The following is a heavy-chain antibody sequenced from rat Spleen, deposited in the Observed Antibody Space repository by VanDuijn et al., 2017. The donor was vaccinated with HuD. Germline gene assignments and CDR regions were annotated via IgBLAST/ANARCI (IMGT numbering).Heavy chain of an antibody. CDR2: ISYDGSGT. V-gene: IGHV5-20*01. Sequence: EVQLVDSGGGLVRPGRSMKLSCAASGFTFSNYYMAWVRQTPTKGLEWVASISYDGSGTYYRDSVKGRLAISRDNARSTLYLQMDSLRSEDTATYYCTTHTTNYWFAYWGQGSLVTVSS. D-gene: IGHD1-6*01. CDR3: TTHTTNYWFAY. CDR1: GFTFSNYY. J-gene: IGHJ3*01.